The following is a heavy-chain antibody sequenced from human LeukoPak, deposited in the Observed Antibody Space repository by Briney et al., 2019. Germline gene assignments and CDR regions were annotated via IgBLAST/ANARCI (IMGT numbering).Heavy chain of an antibody. Sequence: GGSLRLSCAASGFTFSTHAMRWVRQAPGKGLEWISYINSDIYSNTIYYADTVKGRFTISRDNGKDSLYLQMNSLRDEDTAVYYCARDRDYALDYWGQGTLVTVSS. V-gene: IGHV3-48*02. CDR2: INSDIYSNTI. J-gene: IGHJ4*02. CDR1: GFTFSTHA. D-gene: IGHD4-17*01. CDR3: ARDRDYALDY.